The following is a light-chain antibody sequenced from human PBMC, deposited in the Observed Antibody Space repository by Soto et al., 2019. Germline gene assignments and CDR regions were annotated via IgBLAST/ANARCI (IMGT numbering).Light chain of an antibody. CDR2: NND. J-gene: IGLJ1*01. CDR3: DAWDGSMKEYV. Sequence: QSVLTQTPSASGTPGQKVTISCSGAKSDIGSNTIHWYRHLPGSGTTLVVINNDQRPSGVTDRISGSKSGTSDSLDISGLQSEDEADYYGDAWDGSMKEYVFGTGTKVTVL. V-gene: IGLV1-44*01. CDR1: KSDIGSNT.